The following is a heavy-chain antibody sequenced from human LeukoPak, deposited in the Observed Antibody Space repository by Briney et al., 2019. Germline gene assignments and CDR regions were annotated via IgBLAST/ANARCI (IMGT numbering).Heavy chain of an antibody. CDR3: ATHELRYYDSSGYYYNY. Sequence: GESLKISCKGSGYSFTSYLSSWVRQMPGKGLEWMGRIDPSDSYTNYSPSFQGHVTISADKSISTAYLQWSSLKASATAMYYCATHELRYYDSSGYYYNYWGQGTLVTVSS. V-gene: IGHV5-10-1*01. J-gene: IGHJ4*02. D-gene: IGHD3-22*01. CDR2: IDPSDSYT. CDR1: GYSFTSYL.